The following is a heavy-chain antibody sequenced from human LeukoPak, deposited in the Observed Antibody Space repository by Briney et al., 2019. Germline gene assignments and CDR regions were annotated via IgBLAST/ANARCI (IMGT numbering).Heavy chain of an antibody. Sequence: PGGSLRLSCTASEFSLSDFYMDWVRQAPGKGLEWVAVISYDGSNKYYADSVKGRFTISRDNSKNTLYLQMNSLRAEDTAVYYCASQGSGSYPYYFDYWGQGTLVTVSS. CDR2: ISYDGSNK. CDR3: ASQGSGSYPYYFDY. J-gene: IGHJ4*02. D-gene: IGHD3-10*01. CDR1: EFSLSDFY. V-gene: IGHV3-30-3*01.